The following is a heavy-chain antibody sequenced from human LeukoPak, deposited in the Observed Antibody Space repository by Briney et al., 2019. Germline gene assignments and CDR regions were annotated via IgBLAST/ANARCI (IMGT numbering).Heavy chain of an antibody. Sequence: GGSLRLSCAASGFTFSSYAMSWVRQAPGKGLEWVSAISGSGGSTYYADSVKGRFTISRDNSKNTLYLQMNSLRAEDTAVYYCAKGEGWQLARTLGYWGQGTLVTVSS. CDR3: AKGEGWQLARTLGY. CDR2: ISGSGGST. V-gene: IGHV3-23*01. J-gene: IGHJ4*02. CDR1: GFTFSSYA. D-gene: IGHD6-6*01.